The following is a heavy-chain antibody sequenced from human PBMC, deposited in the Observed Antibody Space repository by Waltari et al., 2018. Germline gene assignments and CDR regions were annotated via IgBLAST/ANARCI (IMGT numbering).Heavy chain of an antibody. CDR1: GGTFSSYA. CDR2: ISAYNGNT. CDR3: ARRHVTMVQGVKGMDV. J-gene: IGHJ6*02. Sequence: QVQLVQSGAEVKKPGSSVKVSCKASGGTFSSYAISWVRQAPGQGLEWMGGISAYNGNTNYAQKLQGRVTRTTDTSTSTAYMEPRSLRSDDTAVYYCARRHVTMVQGVKGMDVWGQGTTVTVSS. V-gene: IGHV1-18*01. D-gene: IGHD3-10*01.